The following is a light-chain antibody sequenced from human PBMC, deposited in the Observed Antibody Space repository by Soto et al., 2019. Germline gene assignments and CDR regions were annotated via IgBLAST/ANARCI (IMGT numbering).Light chain of an antibody. Sequence: EIVLTQSPATLSLSPGERATLSCRASQSVSSYLAWYQQKPGQAPRLLIYDASNRATGIPARFSGSGYGTDFTLTISSLEREDFGVYYCQQRRNWPTFGGGTKVEIK. CDR3: QQRRNWPT. CDR2: DAS. CDR1: QSVSSY. V-gene: IGKV3-11*01. J-gene: IGKJ4*01.